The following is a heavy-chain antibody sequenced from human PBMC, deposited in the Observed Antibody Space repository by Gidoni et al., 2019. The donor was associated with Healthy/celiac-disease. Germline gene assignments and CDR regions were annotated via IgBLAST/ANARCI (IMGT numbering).Heavy chain of an antibody. D-gene: IGHD5-18*01. CDR1: GGSISSSSYY. V-gene: IGHV4-39*01. CDR2: IEYSGST. J-gene: IGHJ4*02. Sequence: QLQLQESGPGLVTPSETLSLTCTVSGGSISSSSYYWGWIRQPPGKGLEWIGSIEYSGSTYYNPSLKSRVTISVDTSKNQFSLKRSSVTAADTAVYYWARGAWIQLWLVDYWGQGTLVTVSS. CDR3: ARGAWIQLWLVDY.